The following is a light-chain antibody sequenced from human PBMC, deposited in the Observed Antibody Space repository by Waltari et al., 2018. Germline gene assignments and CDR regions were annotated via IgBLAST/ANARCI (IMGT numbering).Light chain of an antibody. CDR2: AAS. CDR1: QGVSSY. V-gene: IGKV1-9*01. CDR3: QQLNSYPIT. Sequence: IQLTQSPSSLSASVGDRGTITCRASQGVSSYLAWYQQKPGKAPKLLIYAASTLQSWVPSRFSGSGSGTDFTLTISSLQPEDFATYYCQQLNSYPITFGQGTRLEIK. J-gene: IGKJ5*01.